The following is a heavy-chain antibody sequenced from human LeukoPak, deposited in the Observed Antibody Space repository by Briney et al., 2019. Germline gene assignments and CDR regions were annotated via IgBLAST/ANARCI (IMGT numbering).Heavy chain of an antibody. D-gene: IGHD3-10*01. V-gene: IGHV4-34*01. CDR2: FCYGGST. CDR3: AREVTMVRGVITYFDY. Sequence: SETLSLTCAVYGGTFSGYYWGWIRQPPGKGLEWIGTFCYGGSTYYNPSLKSRLTISIDASKNHFSLKLSSVTAADTAVYYCAREVTMVRGVITYFDYWGQGTLVTVSS. J-gene: IGHJ4*02. CDR1: GGTFSGYY.